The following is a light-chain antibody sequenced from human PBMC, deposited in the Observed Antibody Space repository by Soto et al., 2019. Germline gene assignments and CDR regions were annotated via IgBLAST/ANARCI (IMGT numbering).Light chain of an antibody. V-gene: IGKV3-11*01. J-gene: IGKJ2*01. CDR3: QQRSKWPPYT. CDR2: DAS. CDR1: QSVSSY. Sequence: EIVLTQSPATLSLSPGERATLSCRASQSVSSYLAWYQQKPGQAPRLLIYDASNRATGIPARFSGSGSGTDFTLTISSIETEDFAVYYCQQRSKWPPYTFGQGTKLEIK.